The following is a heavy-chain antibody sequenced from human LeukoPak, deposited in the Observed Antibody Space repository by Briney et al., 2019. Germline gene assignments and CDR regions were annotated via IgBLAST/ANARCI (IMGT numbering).Heavy chain of an antibody. CDR2: INQSGNET. Sequence: GGCLRLSCTASGFIFSNSWMTWVRQAPGKGLEWVANINQSGNETYYVDSVKGRFTISRDNAKKSLFLQMNSPTVDDTAVYHCASGDNFDYWGQGALVTVTS. V-gene: IGHV3-7*01. D-gene: IGHD7-27*01. CDR3: ASGDNFDY. J-gene: IGHJ4*02. CDR1: GFIFSNSW.